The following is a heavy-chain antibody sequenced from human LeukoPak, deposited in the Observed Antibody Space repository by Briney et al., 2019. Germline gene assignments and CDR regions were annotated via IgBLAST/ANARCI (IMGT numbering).Heavy chain of an antibody. Sequence: GGSLRLSCAASGFTFSSYSMNWVRQAPGKGLEWVSYISSSSTIIYYADSVKGRFTISRDNAKNSLYLQMNSLRAEDTAVYYCAREPYFYMDVWGKGTTVTVSS. CDR2: ISSSSTII. J-gene: IGHJ6*04. CDR3: AREPYFYMDV. D-gene: IGHD2/OR15-2a*01. CDR1: GFTFSSYS. V-gene: IGHV3-48*01.